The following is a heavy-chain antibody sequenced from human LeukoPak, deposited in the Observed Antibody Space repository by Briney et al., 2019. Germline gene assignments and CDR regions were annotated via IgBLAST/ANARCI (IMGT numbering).Heavy chain of an antibody. J-gene: IGHJ4*02. CDR2: IYHSGST. D-gene: IGHD4-17*01. CDR3: ARYGRSNFDY. Sequence: PSETLSLTCAVSGYSISSGYYWGWIRQPPGKGLEWIGSIYHSGSTYYNPSLKSRVTISVDTSENQFSLKLSSVTAADTAVYYCARYGRSNFDYWGQGTLVTVSS. V-gene: IGHV4-38-2*01. CDR1: GYSISSGYY.